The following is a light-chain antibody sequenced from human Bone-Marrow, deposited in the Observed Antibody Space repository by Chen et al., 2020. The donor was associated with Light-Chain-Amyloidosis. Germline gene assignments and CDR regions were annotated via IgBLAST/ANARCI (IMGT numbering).Light chain of an antibody. Sequence: SYVLTQPSSVSVAPGQTATIACGGNNIGSTSVHWYQQTPGQAPLLVVYDDSDRRSGIPERLSGSNSGNTATLTISRVEAGDEADYYCQVWDRRSDRPVFGGGTKLTVL. CDR2: DDS. V-gene: IGLV3-21*02. J-gene: IGLJ3*02. CDR3: QVWDRRSDRPV. CDR1: NIGSTS.